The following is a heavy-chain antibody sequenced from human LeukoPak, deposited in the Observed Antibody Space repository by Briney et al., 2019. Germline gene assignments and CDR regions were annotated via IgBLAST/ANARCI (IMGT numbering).Heavy chain of an antibody. CDR1: AYSFTSYW. J-gene: IGHJ4*02. Sequence: GESLKISCKGSAYSFTSYWIGCVRQKPGKGLEWMGIIYPGDSDTRYSPSFQSQVTISADKSISTAYLQWSSLKASDTAMYYCARQSLNYGDYGEFDYWGQGTLVTVSS. CDR2: IYPGDSDT. CDR3: ARQSLNYGDYGEFDY. V-gene: IGHV5-51*01. D-gene: IGHD4-17*01.